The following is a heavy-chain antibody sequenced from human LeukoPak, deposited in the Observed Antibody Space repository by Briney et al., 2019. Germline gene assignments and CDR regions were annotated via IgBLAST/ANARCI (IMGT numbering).Heavy chain of an antibody. CDR2: IYYSGST. V-gene: IGHV4-31*03. CDR1: GGSISSSSYY. J-gene: IGHJ3*02. D-gene: IGHD5-18*01. Sequence: PSETLSLTCTVSGGSISSSSYYWSWIRQHPGKGLEWIGYIYYSGSTYYNPSLKSRVTISVDTSKNQFSLKLSSVTAADTAVYYCASGVTAMDLRDAFDIWGQGTMVTVSS. CDR3: ASGVTAMDLRDAFDI.